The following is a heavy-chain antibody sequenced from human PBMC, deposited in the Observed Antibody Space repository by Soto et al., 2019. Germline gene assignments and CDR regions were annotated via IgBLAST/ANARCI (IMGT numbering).Heavy chain of an antibody. CDR3: STHSRTAPGRVSPVH. V-gene: IGHV4-61*01. D-gene: IGHD5-18*01. CDR2: IYNSGDT. J-gene: IGHJ4*02. CDR1: GGSVSSDSYY. Sequence: SETLSLTCTVSGGSVSSDSYYWTWIRQPPGKGLEWIGLIYNSGDTNYNPSLKSRVTMSLDTSKNQFSLKLNSVTAADTAVYYFSTHSRTAPGRVSPVHWDPGTLI.